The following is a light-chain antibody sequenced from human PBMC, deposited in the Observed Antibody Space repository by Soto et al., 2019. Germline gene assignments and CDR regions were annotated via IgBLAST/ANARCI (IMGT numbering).Light chain of an antibody. CDR3: QQYGRTSWT. CDR2: GAS. V-gene: IGKV3-20*01. CDR1: QSVSTNF. J-gene: IGKJ1*01. Sequence: EIVLTQSPGTLSLSPGEGATLSCRASQSVSTNFFAWYQQKPGQAPRLLIYGASTRATGIPDRFSDSGSGTDFTLSISRLEPEDFAVYYCQQYGRTSWTFGQGTKLEIK.